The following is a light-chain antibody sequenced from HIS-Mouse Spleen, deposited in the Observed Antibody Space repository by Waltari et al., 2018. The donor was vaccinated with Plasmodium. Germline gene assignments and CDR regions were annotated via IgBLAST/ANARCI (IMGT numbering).Light chain of an antibody. Sequence: SYELTQPPSVSVSPGQTARITCPGDALPKNYACWYQQKSSQAPVLVIYEDSKRPSGIPERFSGSSSGTMATLTISGAQVEDEADYYCYSTDSSGNHRVFGGGTKLTVL. CDR3: YSTDSSGNHRV. V-gene: IGLV3-10*01. CDR1: ALPKNY. J-gene: IGLJ3*02. CDR2: EDS.